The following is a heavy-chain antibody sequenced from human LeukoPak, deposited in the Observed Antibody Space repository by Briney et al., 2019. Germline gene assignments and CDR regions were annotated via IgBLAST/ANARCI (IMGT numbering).Heavy chain of an antibody. CDR2: IHNSGRT. J-gene: IGHJ4*02. V-gene: IGHV4-59*08. D-gene: IGHD1-14*01. CDR3: ARHGTISSESYFDY. CDR1: GGSVSSYY. Sequence: PSETLSPTCSVSGGSVSSYYWSWTRQSPGKGLEWIGYIHNSGRTNYNPSLKSRVTGFVDTSKNQVSLRLSSVTAADTAVYYCARHGTISSESYFDYWGQGALVTVSS.